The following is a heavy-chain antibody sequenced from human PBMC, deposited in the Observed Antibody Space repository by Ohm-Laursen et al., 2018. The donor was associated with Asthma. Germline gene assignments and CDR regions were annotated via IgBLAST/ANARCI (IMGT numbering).Heavy chain of an antibody. CDR1: GFTFDDYA. J-gene: IGHJ4*02. Sequence: SLRLSCAAYGFTFDDYAMHWVRQAPGKGLEWFSGISRNSGRIGYADSVKGRFTIPSDNVKNSLYLQMNSLRAKETALYYCAKGVEYQDCFDYWGQGTLVSVSS. D-gene: IGHD2/OR15-2a*01. CDR2: ISRNSGRI. CDR3: AKGVEYQDCFDY. V-gene: IGHV3-9*01.